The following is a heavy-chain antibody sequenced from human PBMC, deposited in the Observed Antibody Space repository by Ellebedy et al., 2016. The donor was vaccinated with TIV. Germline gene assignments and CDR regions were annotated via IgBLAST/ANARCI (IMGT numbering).Heavy chain of an antibody. V-gene: IGHV4-39*07. CDR2: IYYSGST. D-gene: IGHD5-18*01. CDR3: ARDEKDGYSYGYFDY. J-gene: IGHJ4*02. Sequence: SETLSLXCTVSGASISSSAYYWAWIRQPPGKGLEWIGSIYYSGSTYYNPSLKSRVTMSVDTSKNQFSLKLSSVTAADTAVYYCARDEKDGYSYGYFDYWGQGTLVTVSS. CDR1: GASISSSAYY.